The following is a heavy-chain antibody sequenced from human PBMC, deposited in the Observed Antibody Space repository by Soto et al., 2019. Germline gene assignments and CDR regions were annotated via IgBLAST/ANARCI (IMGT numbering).Heavy chain of an antibody. V-gene: IGHV1-18*01. J-gene: IGHJ6*02. CDR1: GYTFTSYG. CDR2: IRAYNGNT. CDR3: ARDLPTMDV. Sequence: QDQLVQSGAEVKKPGTSVKVSCKGSGYTFTSYGISWVRQAPGQGLEWMGWIRAYNGNTNYAQKLQGRVTMTTDTSTSTVYMELRSLRSDDTAVYYCARDLPTMDVWGQGTTVTVSS.